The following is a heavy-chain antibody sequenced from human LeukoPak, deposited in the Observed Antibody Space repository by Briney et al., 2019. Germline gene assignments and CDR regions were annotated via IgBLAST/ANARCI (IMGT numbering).Heavy chain of an antibody. CDR3: AKDGGLWVSAHWGDS. CDR2: ITTSDGNT. Sequence: GGSLRLSCAASGFTFSSYTMSWVRQAPGKGLEWVSTITTSDGNTYYADSVKGRFTVSRDNSKNTLYLQENSLRAEDTAVYYCAKDGGLWVSAHWGDSWGRGTLVTVSS. CDR1: GFTFSSYT. V-gene: IGHV3-23*01. J-gene: IGHJ4*02. D-gene: IGHD7-27*01.